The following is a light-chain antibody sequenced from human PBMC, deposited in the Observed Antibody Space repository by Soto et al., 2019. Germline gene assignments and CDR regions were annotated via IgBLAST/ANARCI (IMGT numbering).Light chain of an antibody. V-gene: IGKV3-20*01. J-gene: IGKJ2*01. Sequence: ELVLTQSPGTLSLSPGERVTLSCRASESVSSGYLGWYQQKPGQAPRLVIFGAIGRATGIPDRFRGSGSETDFTLTISSLEPEDLAVYDCQQYGSSPPSFGQRTKLEIK. CDR2: GAI. CDR3: QQYGSSPPS. CDR1: ESVSSGY.